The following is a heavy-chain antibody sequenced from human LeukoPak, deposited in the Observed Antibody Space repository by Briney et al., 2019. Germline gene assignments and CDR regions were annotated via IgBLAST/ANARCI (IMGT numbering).Heavy chain of an antibody. CDR2: MNPNSGNT. D-gene: IGHD3-22*01. Sequence: ASVKVSCKASGYTFTSYDINWVRQAPGQGLEWMGWMNPNSGNTGYAQKFQGRVTMTRNTSISTAYMELSSLRSEDTAVYYCARGQGYYDSSGYDCWGQGTLVTVSS. V-gene: IGHV1-8*01. CDR1: GYTFTSYD. CDR3: ARGQGYYDSSGYDC. J-gene: IGHJ4*02.